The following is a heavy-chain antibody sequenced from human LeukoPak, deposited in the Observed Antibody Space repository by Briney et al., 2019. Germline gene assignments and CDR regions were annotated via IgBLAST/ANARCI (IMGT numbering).Heavy chain of an antibody. CDR2: ISASGGNT. CDR3: AKERTYCSGGSCYLLRGDYFDY. J-gene: IGHJ4*02. V-gene: IGHV3-23*01. Sequence: GGSLRLSCAASGFTFSSYAMSWVRQAPGKGLEWVSGISASGGNTYHADSVKGRFTMSRDNSKNMLYLQMNSLRADDTAIYYCAKERTYCSGGSCYLLRGDYFDYWGQGTLVTVSS. D-gene: IGHD2-15*01. CDR1: GFTFSSYA.